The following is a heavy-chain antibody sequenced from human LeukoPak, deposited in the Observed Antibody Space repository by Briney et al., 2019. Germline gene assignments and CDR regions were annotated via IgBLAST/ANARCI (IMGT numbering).Heavy chain of an antibody. Sequence: GGSLRLSCAASGFTFSSYAMHWVRQAPGKGLEWVAVILFDGSIKYYADSVKGRFTISRDNAKNTLYLQMNSLRAEDTAVYYCARDTGDSGSSWYFYYYYYGMDVWGQGTTVTVSS. CDR1: GFTFSSYA. D-gene: IGHD6-13*01. CDR2: ILFDGSIK. V-gene: IGHV3-30-3*01. CDR3: ARDTGDSGSSWYFYYYYYGMDV. J-gene: IGHJ6*02.